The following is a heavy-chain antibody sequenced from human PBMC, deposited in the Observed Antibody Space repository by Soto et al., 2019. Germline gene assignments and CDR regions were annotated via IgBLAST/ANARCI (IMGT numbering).Heavy chain of an antibody. CDR3: ARSPDPLYCSGGSCYSEIYYYGMDV. V-gene: IGHV1-46*03. CDR1: GYTFTSYY. D-gene: IGHD2-15*01. J-gene: IGHJ6*02. CDR2: INPSGGST. Sequence: QVQLVQSGAEVKKPGASVKVSCKASGYTFTSYYMHWVRQAPGQGLEWMGIINPSGGSTSYAQKFQGRVTMTRDTSTRTVYVELSSLRSEDTAVYYCARSPDPLYCSGGSCYSEIYYYGMDVWGQGTTVTVSS.